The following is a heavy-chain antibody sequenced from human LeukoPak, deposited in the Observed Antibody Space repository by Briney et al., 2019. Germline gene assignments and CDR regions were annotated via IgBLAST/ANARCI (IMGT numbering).Heavy chain of an antibody. V-gene: IGHV3-23*01. J-gene: IGHJ4*02. CDR3: AKGVAVASPYYFDY. CDR2: ISGSGSST. D-gene: IGHD6-19*01. Sequence: GGSLRLSCAASGFTFSSYAMSWVRQAPGKGLEWVSPISGSGSSTYYADSVKGRFTISRDNSKSTLYLQMNSLRAEDTAVYYCAKGVAVASPYYFDYWGQGTLVTVSS. CDR1: GFTFSSYA.